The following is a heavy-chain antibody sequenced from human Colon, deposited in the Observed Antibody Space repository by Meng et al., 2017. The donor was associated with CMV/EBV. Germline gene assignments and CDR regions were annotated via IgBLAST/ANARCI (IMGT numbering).Heavy chain of an antibody. V-gene: IGHV3-11*01. CDR1: GFTFLAFY. CDR3: ARHYSSSLPFQH. Sequence: FAASGFTFLAFYMSWLRRAPGKGLEWISYISNSGTAIYYANSVKGRFTISRDNAKNSLSLQMSSLRADDTAVYYCARHYSSSLPFQHWGQGTLVTVSS. CDR2: ISNSGTAI. J-gene: IGHJ1*01. D-gene: IGHD6-13*01.